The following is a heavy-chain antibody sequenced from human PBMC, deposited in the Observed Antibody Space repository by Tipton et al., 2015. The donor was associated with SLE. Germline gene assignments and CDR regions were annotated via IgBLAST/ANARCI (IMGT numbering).Heavy chain of an antibody. D-gene: IGHD1-1*01. J-gene: IGHJ4*02. CDR1: GGSFSGYY. V-gene: IGHV4-34*01. CDR2: INHSGST. CDR3: ARGVLRPFNY. Sequence: LRLSCAVYGGSFSGYYCSWIRQPPGKGLEWIGEINHSGSTNYNPSLMSRVTISVDTSKTQFSLKLTSVTAADTAVYYCARGVLRPFNYWGQGTLVTVSS.